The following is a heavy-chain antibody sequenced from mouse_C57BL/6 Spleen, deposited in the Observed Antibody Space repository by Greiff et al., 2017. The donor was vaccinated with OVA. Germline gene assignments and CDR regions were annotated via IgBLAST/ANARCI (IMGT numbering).Heavy chain of an antibody. CDR1: GYSFTDYN. V-gene: IGHV1-39*01. CDR2: INPNYGTT. J-gene: IGHJ4*01. Sequence: EVKVVESGPELVKPGASVKISCKASGYSFTDYNMNWVKQSNGKSLEWIGVINPNYGTTSYNQKFKGKATLTVDQSSSTAYMQLNSLTSEDSAVYYCARHGSSPYYAMDYWGQGTSVTVSS. CDR3: ARHGSSPYYAMDY. D-gene: IGHD1-1*01.